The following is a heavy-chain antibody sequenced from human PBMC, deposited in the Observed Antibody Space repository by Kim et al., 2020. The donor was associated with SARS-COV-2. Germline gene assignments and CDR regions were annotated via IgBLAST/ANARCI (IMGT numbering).Heavy chain of an antibody. V-gene: IGHV4-34*01. J-gene: IGHJ5*02. CDR1: GGSFSGYY. CDR2: INHSGST. Sequence: SETLSLTCAVYGGSFSGYYWSWIRQPPGKGLEWVGEINHSGSTNYNPSPKSRVTISVETSKNQFSLKLSSVTAADTAVYYCSGGRVAAASSWYGRWFDPWGQGTLVTVSS. CDR3: SGGRVAAASSWYGRWFDP. D-gene: IGHD6-13*01.